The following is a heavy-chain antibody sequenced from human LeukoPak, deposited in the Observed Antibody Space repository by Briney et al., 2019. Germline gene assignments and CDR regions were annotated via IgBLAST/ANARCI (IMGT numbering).Heavy chain of an antibody. J-gene: IGHJ4*02. CDR2: IKQDGSER. CDR1: GFTFSGFS. CDR3: ARAGSHWHYVY. D-gene: IGHD3-10*01. Sequence: GGSLRLSCAASGFTFSGFSMSWVRQSPTKGLEWVANIKQDGSERYYVDSVKGRFTISRDNAKNSLSLQMNNLRVEDTAVCYCARAGSHWHYVYWGQGTVVTVSS. V-gene: IGHV3-7*01.